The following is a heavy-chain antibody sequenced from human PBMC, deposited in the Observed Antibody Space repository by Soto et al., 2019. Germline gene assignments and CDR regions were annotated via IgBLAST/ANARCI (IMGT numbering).Heavy chain of an antibody. V-gene: IGHV4-59*08. CDR2: THYTGNS. J-gene: IGHJ3*02. Sequence: QVQLQESGPGLVKPSETLSLTCNVSGGAISGYFWSWIRQPPGKGLEWIGHTHYTGNSKYNPSLKRRAIISEERSKRQFSLSLSSVTAADTATYYCARHVGSSWYWAFDIWGPGTMVTVSS. CDR3: ARHVGSSWYWAFDI. D-gene: IGHD2-8*02. CDR1: GGAISGYF.